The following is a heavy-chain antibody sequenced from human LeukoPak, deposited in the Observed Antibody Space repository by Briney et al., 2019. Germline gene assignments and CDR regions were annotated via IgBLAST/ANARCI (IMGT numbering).Heavy chain of an antibody. J-gene: IGHJ3*02. CDR1: GFTFSGSA. CDR2: IRSKANSYAT. CDR3: TRQGLHHAFDI. V-gene: IGHV3-73*01. Sequence: GGSLRLSCAASGFTFSGSAMHWVRQASGKGLEWVGRIRSKANSYATAYAASVKGRFTTSRDDSKNTAYLQMNSLKTEDTAVYYCTRQGLHHAFDIWGQGTMVTVSS.